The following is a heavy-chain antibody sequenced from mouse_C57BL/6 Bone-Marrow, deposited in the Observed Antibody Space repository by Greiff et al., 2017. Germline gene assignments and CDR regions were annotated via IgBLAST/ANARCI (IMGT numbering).Heavy chain of an antibody. Sequence: QVHVKQPGAELVKPGASVKLSCKASGYTFTSYWMHWVKQRPGRGLEWIGRIDPNSGGTKYNEKFKSKATLTVDKPSSTAYMQLSRLTSEDSAVYYGEKLGQGAYWGQGTLVTVSA. D-gene: IGHD4-1*01. V-gene: IGHV1-72*01. CDR2: IDPNSGGT. CDR1: GYTFTSYW. CDR3: EKLGQGAY. J-gene: IGHJ3*01.